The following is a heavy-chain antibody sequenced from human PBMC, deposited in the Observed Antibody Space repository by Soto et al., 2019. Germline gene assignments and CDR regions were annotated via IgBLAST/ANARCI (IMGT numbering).Heavy chain of an antibody. J-gene: IGHJ6*02. D-gene: IGHD3-10*01. CDR2: MHHSGSI. CDR3: ARQGFGALHGLVDV. V-gene: IGHV4-4*02. Sequence: SETLSLTCAVSGDSISNNKWWSWVRQPPGKGLEWIGEMHHSGSIHYNASLKSRAIISVDTSRNQFFLQLTPVTAADTALYFCARQGFGALHGLVDVWGQGTTVTVSS. CDR1: GDSISNNKW.